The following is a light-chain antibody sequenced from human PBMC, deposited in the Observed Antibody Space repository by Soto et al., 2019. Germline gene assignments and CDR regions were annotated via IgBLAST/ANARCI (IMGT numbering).Light chain of an antibody. Sequence: QSVLTQPASGSGSHGQSLTITCTGTSSDVGGYNYVSWYQQYPGKAPKLMIYDVTNRPPGVSNRFSGSKSGNTASLTISGLQAEDEADYYCSSYTSTSTFVFGTGTKVTVL. CDR1: SSDVGGYNY. CDR2: DVT. V-gene: IGLV2-14*01. CDR3: SSYTSTSTFV. J-gene: IGLJ1*01.